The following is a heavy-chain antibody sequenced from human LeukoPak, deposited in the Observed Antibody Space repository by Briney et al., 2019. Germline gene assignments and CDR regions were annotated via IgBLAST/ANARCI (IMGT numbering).Heavy chain of an antibody. CDR1: GGSFSTYY. V-gene: IGHV4-34*01. CDR2: INHRGDT. D-gene: IGHD1-1*01. CDR3: ARGPTIGETGYFDY. J-gene: IGHJ4*03. Sequence: SETLSLTCAVYGGSFSTYYWSWIRQSPGKGLEWIAEINHRGDTNYNPSVKSRVTISVDTSKNQFSLKVNSLTAADTAVYYCARGPTIGETGYFDYWGQGTLVTVSS.